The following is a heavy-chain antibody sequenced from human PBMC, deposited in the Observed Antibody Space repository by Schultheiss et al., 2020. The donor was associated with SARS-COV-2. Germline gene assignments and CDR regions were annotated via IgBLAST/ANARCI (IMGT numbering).Heavy chain of an antibody. Sequence: GESLKISCAASGFTFSSYSMNWVRQAPGKGLEWVSSISSSSSYIYYADSVKGRFTISRDNSKNTLYLQMNSLRAEDTAVYYCAKGLGLLWFGELLRMDVWGQGTTVTVSS. CDR3: AKGLGLLWFGELLRMDV. CDR2: ISSSSSYI. D-gene: IGHD3-10*01. V-gene: IGHV3-21*01. J-gene: IGHJ6*02. CDR1: GFTFSSYS.